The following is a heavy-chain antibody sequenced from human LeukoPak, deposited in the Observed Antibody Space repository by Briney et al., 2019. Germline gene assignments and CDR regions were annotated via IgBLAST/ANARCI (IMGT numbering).Heavy chain of an antibody. J-gene: IGHJ4*02. CDR3: ARDQGSSGWYPESYFDY. CDR1: GFTFSSYW. V-gene: IGHV3-7*01. CDR2: IKQDGSEK. D-gene: IGHD6-19*01. Sequence: GGSLRLSCAASGFTFSSYWMSWARQAPGKGLEWVANIKQDGSEKYYVDSVKGRFTISRDNAKNSLYLQMNSLRAEDTAVYYCARDQGSSGWYPESYFDYWGQGTLVTVSS.